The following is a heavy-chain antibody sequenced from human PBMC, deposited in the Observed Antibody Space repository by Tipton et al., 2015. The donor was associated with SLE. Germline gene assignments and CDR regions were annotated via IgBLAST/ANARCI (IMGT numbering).Heavy chain of an antibody. J-gene: IGHJ6*02. V-gene: IGHV4-59*01. CDR1: GGSFSGYY. CDR3: ASSISGMGDYARGFYYYGMDV. Sequence: GLVKPSETLSLTCAVYGGSFSGYYWSWIRQPPGKGLEWIGYIYYSGSTNYNPSLKSRVTISVDTSKNQFSLKLSSVTAADTAVYYCASSISGMGDYARGFYYYGMDVWGQGTTVTVSS. CDR2: IYYSGST. D-gene: IGHD4-17*01.